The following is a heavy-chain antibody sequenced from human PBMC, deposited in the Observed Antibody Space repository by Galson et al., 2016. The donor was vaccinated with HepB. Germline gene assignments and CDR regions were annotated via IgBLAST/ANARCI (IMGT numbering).Heavy chain of an antibody. V-gene: IGHV3-7*03. J-gene: IGHJ2*01. Sequence: SCAASRFTFINSWMSWVRQAPGKGLEWVANIKQDGSEKYYADSVKGRFTISRDNAKNSLFLQMNGLRAEDTAVYYCARALSSSGWTYWYFDLWGRGTLVTVSS. CDR3: ARALSSSGWTYWYFDL. CDR1: RFTFINSW. D-gene: IGHD6-19*01. CDR2: IKQDGSEK.